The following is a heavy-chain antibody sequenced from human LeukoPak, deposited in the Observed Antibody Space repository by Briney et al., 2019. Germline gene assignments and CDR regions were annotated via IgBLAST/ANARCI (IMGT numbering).Heavy chain of an antibody. CDR1: GYTFTSYG. D-gene: IGHD3-3*01. CDR2: ISAYNGNT. V-gene: IGHV1-18*01. CDR3: ARFRITIFGVVITADAFDI. Sequence: ASVKVSCKASGYTFTSYGISWVRQAPGQGLEWMGWISAYNGNTNYAQKLQGRVNMTTDTSTSTAYMELRSLRSDDTAVYYCARFRITIFGVVITADAFDIWGQGTMVTVSS. J-gene: IGHJ3*02.